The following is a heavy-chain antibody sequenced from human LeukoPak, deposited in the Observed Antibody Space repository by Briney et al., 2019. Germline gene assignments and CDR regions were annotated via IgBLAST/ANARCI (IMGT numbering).Heavy chain of an antibody. CDR1: GGSISSYY. V-gene: IGHV4-4*07. CDR2: IYTSGST. D-gene: IGHD6-13*01. Sequence: SETLSLTCTVSGGSISSYYWSWIRQPAGKGLEWIGRIYTSGSTYYNPSLKSRVTISVDTSKDQFSLKLSSVTAADTAVYYCARHSSSWYGSVSFDYWGQGTLVTVSS. CDR3: ARHSSSWYGSVSFDY. J-gene: IGHJ4*02.